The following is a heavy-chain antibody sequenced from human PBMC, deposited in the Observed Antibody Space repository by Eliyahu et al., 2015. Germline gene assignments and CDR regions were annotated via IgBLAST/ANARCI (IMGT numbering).Heavy chain of an antibody. D-gene: IGHD6-6*01. Sequence: EVQLVQSGAEVKXPGESLKXSXKXSGYSFTSYWIGWVRQMPGKGLEWMGIIYPGDSDTRYSPSFQGQVTISADKSISTAYLQWSSLKASDTAMYYCARTSSIAARTFDYWGQGTLVTVSS. CDR2: IYPGDSDT. CDR1: GYSFTSYW. J-gene: IGHJ4*02. CDR3: ARTSSIAARTFDY. V-gene: IGHV5-51*03.